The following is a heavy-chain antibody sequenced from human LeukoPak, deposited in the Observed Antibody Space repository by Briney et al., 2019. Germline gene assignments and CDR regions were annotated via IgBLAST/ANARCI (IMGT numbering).Heavy chain of an antibody. CDR1: GFTFSNYA. D-gene: IGHD3-10*01. CDR2: ISGSGGST. J-gene: IGHJ4*02. V-gene: IGHV3-23*01. CDR3: AKAPNFASGNYYAFDC. Sequence: GGSLRLSCAASGFTFSNYAMSWVRQAPGKGLEWVSFISGSGGSTYYADSVRGRSTISRDNSKNTLYLQMNSLRAEDTAVYFCAKAPNFASGNYYAFDCWGQGTLVTVSS.